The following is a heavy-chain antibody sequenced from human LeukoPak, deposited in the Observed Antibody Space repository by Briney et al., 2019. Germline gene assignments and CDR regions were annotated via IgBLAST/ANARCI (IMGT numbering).Heavy chain of an antibody. CDR1: GFTFSSYS. D-gene: IGHD3-10*01. CDR2: ISSSSSTI. J-gene: IGHJ4*02. Sequence: PGGSLRLSCAASGFTFSSYSMNWVRQAPGKGLEWVSYISSSSSTIYYADSVKGRFTISRDNSKNTLYLQMNSLRAEDTAVYYCATGTGRYYFDYWGQGTLVTVSS. CDR3: ATGTGRYYFDY. V-gene: IGHV3-48*01.